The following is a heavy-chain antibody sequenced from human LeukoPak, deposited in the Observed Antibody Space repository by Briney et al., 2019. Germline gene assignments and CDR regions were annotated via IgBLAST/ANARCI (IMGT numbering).Heavy chain of an antibody. CDR2: IYTSGST. CDR1: GGSISSYY. V-gene: IGHV4-4*07. J-gene: IGHJ4*02. CDR3: ARLGSSSWYETKSYFDY. Sequence: KPSETLSLTCTVSGGSISSYYWSWIRQPAGKGLEWIGRIYTSGSTNYNPSLKSRVTMSVDTSKNQFTLKLSSVTAADTAVYCCARLGSSSWYETKSYFDYWGQGTLVIVSS. D-gene: IGHD6-13*01.